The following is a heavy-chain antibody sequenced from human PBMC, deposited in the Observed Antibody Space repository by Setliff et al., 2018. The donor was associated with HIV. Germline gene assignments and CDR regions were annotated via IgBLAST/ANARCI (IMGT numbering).Heavy chain of an antibody. CDR3: ARLRYYDILTGYAFDY. J-gene: IGHJ4*02. V-gene: IGHV4-39*01. D-gene: IGHD3-9*01. CDR2: ISYSENI. CDR1: GGYISGSSHY. Sequence: SETLSLTCTVSGGYISGSSHYWGWIRQPPGKGLEWIGSISYSENIYHNPSLKSRVTISADTSKKQFSLELSSVTAADTAVYYCARLRYYDILTGYAFDYWGQGTLVTVSS.